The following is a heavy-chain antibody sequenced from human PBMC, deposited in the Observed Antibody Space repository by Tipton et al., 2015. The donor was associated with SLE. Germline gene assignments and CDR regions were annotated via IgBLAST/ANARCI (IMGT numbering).Heavy chain of an antibody. J-gene: IGHJ3*02. CDR2: IHGSDDTT. V-gene: IGHV3-23*01. D-gene: IGHD2-21*01. CDR3: ARHISKDGAFDI. Sequence: SLRLSCVASGFSFSNNAMSWVRPAPGKGLEWVSAIHGSDDTTHYADSVKGRFTISRDTSRNTLYLQMNSLRAEDTAVYYCARHISKDGAFDIWGQGTMVTVSS. CDR1: GFSFSNNA.